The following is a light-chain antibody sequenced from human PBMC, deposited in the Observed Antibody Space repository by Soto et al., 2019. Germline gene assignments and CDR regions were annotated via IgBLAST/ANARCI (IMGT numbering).Light chain of an antibody. CDR2: EVS. J-gene: IGLJ2*01. CDR1: STDVGGYIY. V-gene: IGLV2-14*01. CDR3: SSYTSSSKIV. Sequence: QSVLTQPASVSGSPGQSITLSCTGTSTDVGGYIYVSWYQQYPGNAPRLIIYEVSNRPSGVSDRFSGSKSGNTASLTISGLQTEDEADYYCSSYTSSSKIVFGGGTKVTV.